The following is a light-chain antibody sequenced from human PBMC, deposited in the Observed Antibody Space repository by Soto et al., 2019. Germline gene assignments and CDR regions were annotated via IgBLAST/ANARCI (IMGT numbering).Light chain of an antibody. Sequence: QSVLTQPPSASGTPGQRVTISCSGSSSNIGSNYVYWYQQLPGTAPKLLIYRNNQRPSGVPDRFSGSKSGTSASLAISGLRSEDEADYYCAAWDDSLSGQNYVFGTGTKVTV. J-gene: IGLJ1*01. CDR3: AAWDDSLSGQNYV. CDR2: RNN. V-gene: IGLV1-47*01. CDR1: SSNIGSNY.